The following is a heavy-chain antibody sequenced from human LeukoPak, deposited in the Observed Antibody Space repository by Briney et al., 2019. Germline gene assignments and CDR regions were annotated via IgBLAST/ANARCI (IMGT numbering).Heavy chain of an antibody. CDR2: INPSGGST. CDR1: GYTFTGYY. Sequence: GASVKVSCKASGYTFTGYYIHWVRQAPGQGLEWMGIINPSGGSTSYAQKFQGRVTMTRDTSTSTVYMELSSLRSEDTAVYYCARGDYGDYQFDYWGQGTLVTVSS. J-gene: IGHJ4*02. V-gene: IGHV1-46*01. CDR3: ARGDYGDYQFDY. D-gene: IGHD4-17*01.